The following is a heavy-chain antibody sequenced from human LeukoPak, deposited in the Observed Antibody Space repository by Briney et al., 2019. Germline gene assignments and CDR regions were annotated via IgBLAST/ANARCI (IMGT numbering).Heavy chain of an antibody. V-gene: IGHV3-9*01. CDR3: ATDFLIKTYYYYGMDV. J-gene: IGHJ6*02. CDR1: GFIFDDYA. Sequence: PGGSLRLSCAASGFIFDDYAMHWVRQAPGRGLEWVSGISWNSGSIAYADSVKGRFTISRDNSKNTLYLQMNSLRAEDTAVYYCATDFLIKTYYYYGMDVWGQGTTVTVSS. CDR2: ISWNSGSI. D-gene: IGHD3-10*01.